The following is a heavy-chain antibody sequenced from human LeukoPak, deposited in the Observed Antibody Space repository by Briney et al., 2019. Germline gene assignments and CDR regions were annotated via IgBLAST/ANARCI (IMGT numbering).Heavy chain of an antibody. J-gene: IGHJ4*02. D-gene: IGHD5-18*01. CDR3: ARGSGYSLVGGLVDY. Sequence: SETLSLTCTVSGGSVSSGSYYWSWIRQPSGKGLEWIGYIYYSGSTNYNPSLKSRVTISVDTSKNQFSLKLSSVTAADTAVYYCARGSGYSLVGGLVDYWGQGTLVTVSS. V-gene: IGHV4-61*01. CDR1: GGSVSSGSYY. CDR2: IYYSGST.